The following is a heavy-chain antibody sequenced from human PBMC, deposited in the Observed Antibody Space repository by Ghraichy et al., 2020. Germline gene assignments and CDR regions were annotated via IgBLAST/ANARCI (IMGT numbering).Heavy chain of an antibody. J-gene: IGHJ4*02. Sequence: SQTLSLTCAVYGRSFSGYYWSWIRQPPGKGLEWIGEINHSGSTNYNPSLKSRVTISVDTSKNQFSLKLSSVTAADTAVYYCARVVPGIAYYYGSGSFFDYWGQGTLVTVSS. CDR2: INHSGST. V-gene: IGHV4-34*01. CDR3: ARVVPGIAYYYGSGSFFDY. CDR1: GRSFSGYY. D-gene: IGHD3-10*01.